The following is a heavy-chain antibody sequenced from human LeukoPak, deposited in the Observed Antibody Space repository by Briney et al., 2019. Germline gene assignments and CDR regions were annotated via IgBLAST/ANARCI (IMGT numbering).Heavy chain of an antibody. Sequence: GGSLRLSCAASGYTFSSYAMSWVRQAPGKGLEWVSGISGSGGSTYYADSVKGRFTISRDNSKNTLYLQMNSLRAEDTAVYYCAKDRAHYYYGMDVWGQGTTVTVSS. J-gene: IGHJ6*02. V-gene: IGHV3-23*01. CDR1: GYTFSSYA. CDR3: AKDRAHYYYGMDV. CDR2: ISGSGGST.